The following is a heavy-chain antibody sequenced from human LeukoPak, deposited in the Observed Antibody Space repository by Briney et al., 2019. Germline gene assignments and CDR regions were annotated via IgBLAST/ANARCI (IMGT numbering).Heavy chain of an antibody. CDR3: ANLDSSGWSDHFDY. CDR1: GFTFSSYG. CDR2: IRYDGSNK. V-gene: IGHV3-30*02. Sequence: GGTLRLSCAASGFTFSSYGMSWVRQAPGKGLEWVAFIRYDGSNKYYADSVKGRFTISRDNSKNTLYLQMNSLRAEDTAVYYCANLDSSGWSDHFDYWGQGTLVTVSS. J-gene: IGHJ4*02. D-gene: IGHD6-19*01.